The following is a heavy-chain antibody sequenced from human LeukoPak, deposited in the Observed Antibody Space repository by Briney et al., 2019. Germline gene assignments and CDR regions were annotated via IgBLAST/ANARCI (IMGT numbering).Heavy chain of an antibody. CDR1: GFTFSSYS. J-gene: IGHJ4*02. Sequence: PGGSLRLSCAASGFTFSSYSMNWVRQAPGKGLEWVSYISSSSSTIYYADSVKGRFTISRDNAKNSLYLQMNSLRAEDTAVYYCASGGEGILYHNWGQGTLVTVSS. CDR3: ASGGEGILYHN. D-gene: IGHD2-8*01. V-gene: IGHV3-48*04. CDR2: ISSSSSTI.